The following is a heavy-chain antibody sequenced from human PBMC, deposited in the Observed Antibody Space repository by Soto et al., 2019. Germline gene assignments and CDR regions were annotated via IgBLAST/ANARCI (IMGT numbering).Heavy chain of an antibody. CDR3: ARGGGVGVAGSAAFDM. CDR2: INPATGAA. J-gene: IGHJ3*02. V-gene: IGHV1-2*02. CDR1: GYPVTAYY. D-gene: IGHD3-3*01. Sequence: QLHLVQSGAVVKKPGASVTVSCSASGYPVTAYYMHWVRQAPGRGLEWMGGINPATGAAKYTQTFRGGVSMTGDPATSTVFMELSGLTSEDTAVFYCARGGGVGVAGSAAFDMWGQGTLVTVSS.